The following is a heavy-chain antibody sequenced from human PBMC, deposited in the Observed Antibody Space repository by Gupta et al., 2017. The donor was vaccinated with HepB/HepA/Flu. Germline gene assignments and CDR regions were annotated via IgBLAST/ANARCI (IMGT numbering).Heavy chain of an antibody. J-gene: IGHJ4*02. Sequence: EVQLVESGGGLVKPGGSLRLSCTASGFTFSNAWMGWVRQAPGKGLEWIGRIKSQADGGSTDYAAPVKGTFIISRDDAKNTLYLQMNSLRTEDTAVYYCASDGYYYDSRDYYWGGMEYWGRGTLVTVSS. CDR2: IKSQADGGST. D-gene: IGHD3-22*01. CDR1: GFTFSNAW. CDR3: ASDGYYYDSRDYYWGGMEY. V-gene: IGHV3-15*01.